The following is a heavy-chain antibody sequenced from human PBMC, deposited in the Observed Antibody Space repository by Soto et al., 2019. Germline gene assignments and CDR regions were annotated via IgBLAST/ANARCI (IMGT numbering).Heavy chain of an antibody. J-gene: IGHJ4*02. Sequence: QIHLVQSGAEVKKPGASVKVSCKASGYTFTDYGINWVRQAPGQGLEWMGWISTYNGNTNSAQKLQGRVTMTTDKTTSTAYVELGSLGSDDTAVYYRTGAGSFDYWGQGTLVTVSS. CDR3: TGAGSFDY. CDR2: ISTYNGNT. V-gene: IGHV1-18*01. CDR1: GYTFTDYG. D-gene: IGHD1-26*01.